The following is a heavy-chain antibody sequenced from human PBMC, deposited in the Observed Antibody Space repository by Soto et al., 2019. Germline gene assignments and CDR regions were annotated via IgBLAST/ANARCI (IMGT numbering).Heavy chain of an antibody. CDR3: ARISPSYPYFYYGMDV. D-gene: IGHD3-10*01. CDR1: GYSFVTHW. V-gene: IGHV5-51*01. J-gene: IGHJ6*02. CDR2: IYPYGSET. Sequence: PGESLKISCEGSGYSFVTHWIGWVRQMPGKGLEWIGIIYPYGSETTYSPAFQGHVTISADKSTNTAYRQWSSLKASDTAIYYCARISPSYPYFYYGMDVWGQGTTVTVSS.